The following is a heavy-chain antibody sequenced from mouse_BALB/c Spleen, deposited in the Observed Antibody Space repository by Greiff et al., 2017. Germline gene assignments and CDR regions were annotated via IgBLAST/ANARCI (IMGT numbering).Heavy chain of an antibody. D-gene: IGHD2-14*01. Sequence: QVQLQQSGAELVRPGSSVKISCKASGYAFSSYWMNWVKQRPGQGLEWIGQIYPGDGDTNYNGKFKGKATLTADKSSSTAYMQLSSLTSEDSAVYFCARGGRRTRRDFFYAMDDWGQGTSVTVSS. CDR3: ARGGRRTRRDFFYAMDD. J-gene: IGHJ4*01. V-gene: IGHV1-80*01. CDR1: GYAFSSYW. CDR2: IYPGDGDT.